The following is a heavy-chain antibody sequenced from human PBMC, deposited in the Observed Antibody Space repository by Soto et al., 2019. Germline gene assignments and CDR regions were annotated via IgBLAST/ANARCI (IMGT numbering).Heavy chain of an antibody. Sequence: LRLSCAASGFTFSSYTMHWVRQAPGRGLEWVAVISQDGGIQHYADSVKGRFTISRDNSESTLYLQMNGLSSEDTAVYYCVTSELSFAYWGQGSLVTVSS. CDR2: ISQDGGIQ. CDR3: VTSELSFAY. D-gene: IGHD1-26*01. CDR1: GFTFSSYT. J-gene: IGHJ4*02. V-gene: IGHV3-30-3*01.